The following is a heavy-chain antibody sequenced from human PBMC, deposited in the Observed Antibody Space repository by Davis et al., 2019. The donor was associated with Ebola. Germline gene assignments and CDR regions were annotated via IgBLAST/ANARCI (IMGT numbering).Heavy chain of an antibody. CDR2: IYYSGST. V-gene: IGHV4-39*01. CDR3: ARPAVGATDAIDY. CDR1: CGSISSSSYY. J-gene: IGHJ4*02. Sequence: SETLSLICTVSCGSISSSSYYWGWIRQPPGKGLEWIGSIYYSGSTYYNPSLKSRVTISVDTSKNQFSLKLSSVTAADTAVYYCARPAVGATDAIDYWGQGTLVTVSS. D-gene: IGHD1-26*01.